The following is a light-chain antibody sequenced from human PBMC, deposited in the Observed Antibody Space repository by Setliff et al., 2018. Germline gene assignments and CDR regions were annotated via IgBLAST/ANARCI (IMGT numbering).Light chain of an antibody. Sequence: QSVLTQPASVSGSLGQSITISCTGTISDVGGYDYVSWYQQHPGKAPKLMIYEVTKRPSGVPDRFSGSKSGNTASLTVSGLQADDEADYYCSSYAASYNPYVFGTGTKVTVL. CDR3: SSYAASYNPYV. V-gene: IGLV2-8*01. J-gene: IGLJ1*01. CDR2: EVT. CDR1: ISDVGGYDY.